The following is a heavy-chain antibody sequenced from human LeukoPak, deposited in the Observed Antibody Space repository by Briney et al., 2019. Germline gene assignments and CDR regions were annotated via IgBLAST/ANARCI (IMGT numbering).Heavy chain of an antibody. V-gene: IGHV4-59*01. CDR2: IYYSRSN. D-gene: IGHD3-9*01. Sequence: SETLSLTCTVSGGSISSYYWSWIRQPPGKGLEWIGYIYYSRSNNYNPSLKSRVTISVDTPKNQFSLKLSSVPAADTAVYYCARVRYYDILTGYYGDGYFDYWGQGTLVTVSS. CDR3: ARVRYYDILTGYYGDGYFDY. CDR1: GGSISSYY. J-gene: IGHJ4*02.